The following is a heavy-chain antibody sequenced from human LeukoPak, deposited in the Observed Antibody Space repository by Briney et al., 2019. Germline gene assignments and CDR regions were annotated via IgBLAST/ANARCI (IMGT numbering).Heavy chain of an antibody. CDR2: ISYSGST. Sequence: SETLSLTCTVSGGSISNYYWSWIRQPPGEGLEWIGYISYSGSTNYNPSLKSRVTISVDTSKNQFSLKLRSVTTADTAVYYCARALLRPWFDPWGQGTLVTVSS. D-gene: IGHD3-16*01. CDR1: GGSISNYY. V-gene: IGHV4-59*01. CDR3: ARALLRPWFDP. J-gene: IGHJ5*02.